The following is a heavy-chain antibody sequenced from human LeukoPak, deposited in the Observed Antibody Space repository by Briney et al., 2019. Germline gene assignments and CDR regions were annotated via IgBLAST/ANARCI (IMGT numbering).Heavy chain of an antibody. CDR2: INPNSGGT. CDR3: ARTYYYGSDPFDP. D-gene: IGHD3-10*01. CDR1: GYSFTAYY. V-gene: IGHV1-2*02. J-gene: IGHJ5*02. Sequence: ASVKVSCKASGYSFTAYYMHWVRQAPGQGLEWMGWINPNSGGTNYAQKFQGRVTMTRDTSISTAYMELSRLRSDDTAVYYCARTYYYGSDPFDPWGQGTLVTVSS.